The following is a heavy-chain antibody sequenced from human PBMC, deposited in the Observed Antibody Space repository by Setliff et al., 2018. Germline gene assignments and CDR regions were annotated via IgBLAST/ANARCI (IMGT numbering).Heavy chain of an antibody. J-gene: IGHJ4*02. CDR2: ISSNSNYI. CDR1: GFTFDDYG. D-gene: IGHD1-7*01. V-gene: IGHV3-21*01. CDR3: ARGSLSGTTYPSDY. Sequence: PGGSLRLSCAASGFTFDDYGMNWVRQAPGKGLDWVSSISSNSNYIYTADSLKGRLTVSRDNAKNSLYLQLDSLTADDTAVYYCARGSLSGTTYPSDYWGQGTLVTVSS.